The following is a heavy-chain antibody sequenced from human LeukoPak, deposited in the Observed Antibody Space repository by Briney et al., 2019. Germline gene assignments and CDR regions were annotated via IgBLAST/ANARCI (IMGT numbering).Heavy chain of an antibody. CDR3: ARGGYGGYYYYMDV. Sequence: SQTLSLTCTVSGGSISSGDYYWSWIRQPPGKCLEWIGYIYYSGSTYYNPSLKSRVAISVDTSKNQFSLKLSSVTAADTAVYYCARGGYGGYYYYMDVWGKGTTVTVSS. V-gene: IGHV4-30-4*08. CDR2: IYYSGST. CDR1: GGSISSGDYY. J-gene: IGHJ6*03. D-gene: IGHD5-18*01.